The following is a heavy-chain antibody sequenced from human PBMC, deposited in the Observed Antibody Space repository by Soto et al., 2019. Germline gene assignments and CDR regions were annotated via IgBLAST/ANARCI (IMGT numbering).Heavy chain of an antibody. V-gene: IGHV3-30-3*01. CDR1: GFTFRSYA. D-gene: IGHD6-19*01. CDR3: ARNQQWLAGNYFEY. Sequence: PAGSLGLSCAASGFTFRSYAMHWVRQAPGKGLEWVAIISYDGSNKYYADSVKGRFTISRDNSKNTLYLQMNSLRAEDTAVYYCARNQQWLAGNYFEYWGQGTLVTVSS. CDR2: ISYDGSNK. J-gene: IGHJ4*02.